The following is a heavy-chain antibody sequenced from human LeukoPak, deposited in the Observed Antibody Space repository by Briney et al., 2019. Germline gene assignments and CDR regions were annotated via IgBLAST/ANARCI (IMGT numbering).Heavy chain of an antibody. J-gene: IGHJ4*02. Sequence: SETLSLTCTVSGGSISSYYWSWIRQPPGKGLEWIGSIYYSGSTYYGPSLKSRATISVDTSKNHFSLKLSSVTAADTAVYYCARRATNWGSFDYWGQGNPVTVSS. CDR2: IYYSGST. CDR3: ARRATNWGSFDY. CDR1: GGSISSYY. V-gene: IGHV4-59*05. D-gene: IGHD7-27*01.